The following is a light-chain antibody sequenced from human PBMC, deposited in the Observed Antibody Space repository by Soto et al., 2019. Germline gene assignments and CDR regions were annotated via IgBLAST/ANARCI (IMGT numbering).Light chain of an antibody. CDR1: QSLSRY. CDR3: QQSYNLKFT. V-gene: IGKV1-39*01. Sequence: DIQMTQSPSSLSASVGDRVTITCRASQSLSRYLNWYQQKPGKAPKLLIYAASTLQSGVPSSFRGRESGKDFTLTINRLQPEDFATYYCQQSYNLKFTFGPGTKVDIK. J-gene: IGKJ3*01. CDR2: AAS.